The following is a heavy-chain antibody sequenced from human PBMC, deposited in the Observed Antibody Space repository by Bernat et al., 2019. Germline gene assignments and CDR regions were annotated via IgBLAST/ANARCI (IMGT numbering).Heavy chain of an antibody. CDR2: INHSGST. Sequence: QVQLQQWGAGLLKPSETLSLTCAVYGGSFSGYYWSWIRQPPGKGLEWIGEINHSGSTNYNPSLKSRVTISVDTSKNQFSLKLSSVTAADTAVYYCARGRSKAYYYYYYMDVWGKGTTVTVS. V-gene: IGHV4-34*01. CDR1: GGSFSGYY. J-gene: IGHJ6*03. CDR3: ARGRSKAYYYYYYMDV.